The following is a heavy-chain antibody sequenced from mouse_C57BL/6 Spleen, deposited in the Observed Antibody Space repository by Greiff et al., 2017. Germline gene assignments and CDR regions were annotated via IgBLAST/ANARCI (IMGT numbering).Heavy chain of an antibody. CDR3: ARKTAQATGFAY. CDR1: GYTFTSYW. V-gene: IGHV1-53*01. D-gene: IGHD3-2*02. CDR2: INPSDGGT. Sequence: VKLQQPGTELVKPGASVKLSCKASGYTFTSYWMHWVKQRPGQGLEWIGNINPSDGGTNYNEKFKSKATLTVDKSSSTAYMQLSSLTSEDSAVYYCARKTAQATGFAYWGQGTLVTVSA. J-gene: IGHJ3*01.